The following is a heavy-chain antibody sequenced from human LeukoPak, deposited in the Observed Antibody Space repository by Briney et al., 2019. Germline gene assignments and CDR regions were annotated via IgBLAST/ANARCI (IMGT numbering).Heavy chain of an antibody. CDR3: AKGVVPAAIRVDWFDP. V-gene: IGHV4-34*01. J-gene: IGHJ5*02. CDR2: INHSGST. CDR1: GGSFSGYY. Sequence: SETLSLTCAVYGGSFSGYYWSWVRQPPGKGLEWIGEINHSGSTNYNPSLKSRVTISVDTSKNQFSLKLSSVTAADTAVYYCAKGVVPAAIRVDWFDPWGQGTLVTVSS. D-gene: IGHD2-2*02.